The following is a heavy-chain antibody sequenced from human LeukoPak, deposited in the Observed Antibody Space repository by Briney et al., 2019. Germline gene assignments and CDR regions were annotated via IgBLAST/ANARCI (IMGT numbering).Heavy chain of an antibody. Sequence: SETLSLTCTVSGGSISSDSWSWIRQPPGKGLEWIGYIYYSGSTNYNPSLKSRVTISVDTSKNQFSLKLSSVTAADTAVYCCARAPDYGDYPPYSSGMDVWGQGTTVTVSS. J-gene: IGHJ6*02. V-gene: IGHV4-59*01. CDR2: IYYSGST. CDR1: GGSISSDS. CDR3: ARAPDYGDYPPYSSGMDV. D-gene: IGHD4-17*01.